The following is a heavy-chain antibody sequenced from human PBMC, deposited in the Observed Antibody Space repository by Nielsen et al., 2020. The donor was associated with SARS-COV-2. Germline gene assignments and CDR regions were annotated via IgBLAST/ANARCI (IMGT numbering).Heavy chain of an antibody. D-gene: IGHD6-19*01. J-gene: IGHJ6*02. CDR2: IGVSGGGT. CDR3: TRRVAGGTMDV. Sequence: GGSLRLFCAASGFTFSNFAMNWVRQAPGKGLEWVSTIGVSGGGTYYADSLKGRFTISRDNSKNTLYLQMNSLGADDTAIYYCTRRVAGGTMDVWGQGTTVTVSS. CDR1: GFTFSNFA. V-gene: IGHV3-23*01.